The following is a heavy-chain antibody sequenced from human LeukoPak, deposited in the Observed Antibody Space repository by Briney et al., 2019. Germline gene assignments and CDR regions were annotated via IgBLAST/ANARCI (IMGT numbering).Heavy chain of an antibody. CDR2: IKQDGSEK. V-gene: IGHV3-7*01. D-gene: IGHD1-26*01. Sequence: GGSLSLSCAASGLTFSSYWMRWVRQAPGKGLEWVANIKQDGSEKNYLGSVKGRFTISRVNAKNSLYLQMNSLRAEDTAVYYCYVGPTDYWGQGTLVTVSS. J-gene: IGHJ4*02. CDR1: GLTFSSYW. CDR3: YVGPTDY.